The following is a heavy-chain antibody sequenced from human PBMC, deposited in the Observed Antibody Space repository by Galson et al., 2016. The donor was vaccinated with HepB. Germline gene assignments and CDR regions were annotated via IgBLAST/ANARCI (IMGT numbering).Heavy chain of an antibody. V-gene: IGHV3-30*03. J-gene: IGHJ4*02. CDR3: ASDPRQWQRGYNYGFDD. CDR1: GFTFSTYG. CDR2: ISYDGDTK. D-gene: IGHD5-18*01. Sequence: SLRLSCAASGFTFSTYGMHWVRQAPGKGLEWVAVISYDGDTKYHADSVKGRFTISRDNSKNTLYLQMHRLRFEDTAVYYCASDPRQWQRGYNYGFDDWGPGTLVSVSS.